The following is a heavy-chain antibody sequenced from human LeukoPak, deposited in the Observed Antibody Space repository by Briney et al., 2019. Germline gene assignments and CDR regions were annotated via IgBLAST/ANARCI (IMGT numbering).Heavy chain of an antibody. CDR1: GYSISSGYY. Sequence: PSETLSLTCTVSGYSISSGYYWGWIRQPPGKGLEWIGEINHSGSTNYNPSLKSRVTISVDTSKNQFSLKLSSVTAADTAVYYCARGPRRITMIVVVITPRSGAFDIWGQGTMVTVSS. V-gene: IGHV4-38-2*02. CDR2: INHSGST. J-gene: IGHJ3*02. D-gene: IGHD3-22*01. CDR3: ARGPRRITMIVVVITPRSGAFDI.